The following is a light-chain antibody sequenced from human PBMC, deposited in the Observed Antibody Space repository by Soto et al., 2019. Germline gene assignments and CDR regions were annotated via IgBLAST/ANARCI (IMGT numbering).Light chain of an antibody. J-gene: IGKJ2*01. CDR1: QSLDSTY. V-gene: IGKV3-20*01. CDR2: GAS. CDR3: QRSGSAPPYI. Sequence: EVVLTQSPGTLSLSPGERATLSCRASQSLDSTYLAWYQQKPGQSPRLVIYGASRRATGSPDRFSGSGSGTDFTLTIGRLEPEDFGVYYCQRSGSAPPYIFGAGTRLDI.